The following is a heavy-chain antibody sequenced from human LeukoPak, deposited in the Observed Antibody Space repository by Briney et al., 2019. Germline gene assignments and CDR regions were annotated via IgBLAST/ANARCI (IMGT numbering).Heavy chain of an antibody. D-gene: IGHD4-17*01. J-gene: IGHJ4*02. Sequence: GGSLRLSCAASGFTFSSYSMNWVRQAPGKGLEWVSSISSSSSYIYYADSVKGRFTISRDNAKDSLYLQMNSLRAEDTAVYYCAREGTNGDYVPYWGQGTLVTVSS. CDR2: ISSSSSYI. CDR3: AREGTNGDYVPY. CDR1: GFTFSSYS. V-gene: IGHV3-21*01.